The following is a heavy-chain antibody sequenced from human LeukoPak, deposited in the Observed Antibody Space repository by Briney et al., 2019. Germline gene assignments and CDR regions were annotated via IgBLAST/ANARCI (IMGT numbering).Heavy chain of an antibody. CDR2: ISAYNGNT. CDR1: GYTFTSYG. J-gene: IGHJ4*02. Sequence: ASVKVSCKASGYTFTSYGISWVRQAPGQGLEWMGWISAYNGNTNYALKLQGRVTMTTDTSTSTAYMELRSLRSDDTAVYYCARAYGGVGLRFFRPHDYWGQGTLVTVSS. V-gene: IGHV1-18*01. D-gene: IGHD3-3*01. CDR3: ARAYGGVGLRFFRPHDY.